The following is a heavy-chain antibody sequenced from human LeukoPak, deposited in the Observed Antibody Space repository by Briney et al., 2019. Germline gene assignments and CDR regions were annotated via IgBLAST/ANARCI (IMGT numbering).Heavy chain of an antibody. CDR1: GFPFSNYG. CDR2: IRYEGNKK. CDR3: AKDTYGDYGGDWFDP. D-gene: IGHD4-17*01. J-gene: IGHJ5*02. Sequence: PGGSLRLSCAASGFPFSNYGIHWVRQAPGKGLEWVAFIRYEGNKKYYADSVKGRFTISRDDSKNTVYLQMNSLRAEDMAVYYCAKDTYGDYGGDWFDPWGLGTLVTVSS. V-gene: IGHV3-30*02.